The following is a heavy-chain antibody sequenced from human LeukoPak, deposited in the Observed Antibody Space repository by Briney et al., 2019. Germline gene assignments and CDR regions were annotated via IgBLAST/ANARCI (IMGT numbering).Heavy chain of an antibody. CDR2: INPNTGNP. CDR1: GYTFARYA. V-gene: IGHV7-4-1*02. CDR3: AIDQPVAGVSNFDS. D-gene: IGHD6-19*01. Sequence: ASVKVSCKASGYTFARYAMNWLRQAPGQGLEWMGWINPNTGNPTYAQAFTGRFVFSLDTSVSTAYLQISSLNTEDTAVYYCAIDQPVAGVSNFDSWGQGTLVTVSS. J-gene: IGHJ4*02.